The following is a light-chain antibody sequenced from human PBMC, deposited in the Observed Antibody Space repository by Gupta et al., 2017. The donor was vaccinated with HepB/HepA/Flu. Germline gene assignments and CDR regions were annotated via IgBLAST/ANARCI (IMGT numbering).Light chain of an antibody. J-gene: IGLJ1*01. CDR2: EVN. V-gene: IGLV2-8*01. CDR3: SSNAGYNNLL. CDR1: SSDIGDYNY. Sequence: QSALTQPPSASGSPGQSVTISCTGTSSDIGDYNYVSWYQQHPGKVPKLMIYEVNKRPAGVPDRFSGSKSGNTASLTVSGLQEEEEADYYCSSNAGYNNLLFGAGTKVTVL.